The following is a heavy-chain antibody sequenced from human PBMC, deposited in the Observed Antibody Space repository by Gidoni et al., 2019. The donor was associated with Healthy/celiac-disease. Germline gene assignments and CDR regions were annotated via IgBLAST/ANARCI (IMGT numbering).Heavy chain of an antibody. CDR2: ISGSGGST. CDR3: AKDATYYDFWSGYRYDYYYYGMDV. D-gene: IGHD3-3*01. CDR1: GFTFSGYA. J-gene: IGHJ6*02. V-gene: IGHV3-23*01. Sequence: EVQLLESGGGLVQPGGSLSLSCAASGFTFSGYAMSWVRQAPGKGREWVSAISGSGGSTYYADAVKGRFTISRDNSKNTLYLQMNSLRAEDTAVYYCAKDATYYDFWSGYRYDYYYYGMDVWGQGTTVTVSS.